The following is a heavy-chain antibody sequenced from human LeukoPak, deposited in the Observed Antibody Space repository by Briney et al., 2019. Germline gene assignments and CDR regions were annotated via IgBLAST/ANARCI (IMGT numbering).Heavy chain of an antibody. Sequence: SETLSLTCTVSGDSITSAGYYWTWVRQYPGKGLEWIGYIYNAGSTYYNPSLKSRVTTSLDTSKNQFSLRLSSVTAADTAVYYCARVVAATIYQFDHWGQGTLGTVSS. CDR1: GDSITSAGYY. CDR2: IYNAGST. CDR3: ARVVAATIYQFDH. D-gene: IGHD2-15*01. V-gene: IGHV4-31*03. J-gene: IGHJ4*02.